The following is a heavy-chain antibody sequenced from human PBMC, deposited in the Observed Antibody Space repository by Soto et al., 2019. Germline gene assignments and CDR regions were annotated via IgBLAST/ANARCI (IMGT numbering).Heavy chain of an antibody. V-gene: IGHV3-23*01. CDR3: VKMAYFGEPPGGDS. CDR1: GFTFRTST. Sequence: EVQLLESGGGLVQPGESLRLSCAVSGFTFRTSTMAWVRQAPGEGLEWLSTISSRGDATFYADSVKGRFTISRDNSKNTLYLQMNSLGAEDTAVYHCVKMAYFGEPPGGDSWGQGTLVTVSS. CDR2: ISSRGDAT. J-gene: IGHJ4*02. D-gene: IGHD2-21*01.